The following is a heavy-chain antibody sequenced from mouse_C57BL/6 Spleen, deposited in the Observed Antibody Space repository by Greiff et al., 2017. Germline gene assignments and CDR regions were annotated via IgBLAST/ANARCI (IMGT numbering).Heavy chain of an antibody. CDR1: EYEFPSHD. V-gene: IGHV5-2*01. D-gene: IGHD3-2*02. CDR2: INSDGGST. Sequence: EVKLVESGGGLVQPGESLKLSCESNEYEFPSHDMSWVRTTPEKRLELVAAINSDGGSTYYPDTMERRFIISRDNTKKTLYLQMSSPRSEDTALYYCARHGTAHPSAMDYWGQGTSVTVSS. CDR3: ARHGTAHPSAMDY. J-gene: IGHJ4*01.